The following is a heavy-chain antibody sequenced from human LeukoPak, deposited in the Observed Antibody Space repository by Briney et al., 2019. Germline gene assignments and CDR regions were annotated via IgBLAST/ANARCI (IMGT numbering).Heavy chain of an antibody. CDR2: MYSDGKT. J-gene: IGHJ4*02. CDR3: ARDVIVGASNN. CDR1: GFTVSSNY. D-gene: IGHD1-26*01. V-gene: IGHV3-53*01. Sequence: GVSLRLSCAASGFTVSSNYMSWVRHAPGKALEWVSVMYSDGKTYYADSVKGRFTISRDISKNTLDLQMNSLRPEDTAVYYCARDVIVGASNNWGQGTLVTVSS.